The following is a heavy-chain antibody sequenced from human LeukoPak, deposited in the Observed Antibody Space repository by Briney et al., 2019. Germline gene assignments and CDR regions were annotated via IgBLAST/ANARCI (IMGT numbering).Heavy chain of an antibody. CDR1: GFTFSDYY. J-gene: IGHJ6*02. CDR2: ISSSGSTI. Sequence: PGGSLRLSCAASGFTFSDYYMSWMRQAPGKGLEWVSYISSSGSTIYYADSVKGRFTISRDNAKNSLYLQMNSLRAEDTAVYYCAGVAAAATAYYYYYGMDVWGQGTTVTVSS. D-gene: IGHD6-13*01. V-gene: IGHV3-11*01. CDR3: AGVAAAATAYYYYYGMDV.